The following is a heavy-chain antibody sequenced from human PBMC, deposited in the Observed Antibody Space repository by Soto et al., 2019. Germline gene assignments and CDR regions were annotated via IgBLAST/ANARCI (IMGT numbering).Heavy chain of an antibody. V-gene: IGHV1-18*01. CDR2: TSTFNGEA. Sequence: ASVKVSCKASGYSFTSTGISWVRQAPGQGPEWMGWTSTFNGEAKYAQKLQGRVTMTTDTSTTTAYMELRSLTSDDTAVYYCARDLEGSGSYFTDYWGQGTLVTVSS. CDR3: ARDLEGSGSYFTDY. D-gene: IGHD3-10*01. CDR1: GYSFTSTG. J-gene: IGHJ4*02.